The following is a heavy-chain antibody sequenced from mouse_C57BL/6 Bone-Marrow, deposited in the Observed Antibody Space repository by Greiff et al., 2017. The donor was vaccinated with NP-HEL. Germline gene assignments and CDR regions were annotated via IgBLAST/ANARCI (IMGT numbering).Heavy chain of an antibody. CDR3: ARHWGFDY. Sequence: EVKLMESGGGLVKPGGSLKLSCAASGFTFSSYTMSWVRQTPEKRLEWVATISGGGGNTYYPDSVKGRFTISRDNAKNTLYLQMSSLRSEDTALYYCARHWGFDYWGQGTTLTVSS. CDR1: GFTFSSYT. CDR2: ISGGGGNT. V-gene: IGHV5-9*01. J-gene: IGHJ2*01.